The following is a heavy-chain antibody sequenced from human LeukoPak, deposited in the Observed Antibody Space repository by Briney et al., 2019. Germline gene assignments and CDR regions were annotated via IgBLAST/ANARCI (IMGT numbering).Heavy chain of an antibody. J-gene: IGHJ4*02. CDR2: INPNSGGT. CDR1: GYTFTGYY. Sequence: ASVKVSCKASGYTFTGYYLHWVRQAPGQGLEWMGWINPNSGGTNYAQKFQGRVTMTRDTSISTAYMELRRLKSDDTAVYYCARTRNTVLMVYAISSLDYWGQGTLVTVSS. CDR3: ARTRNTVLMVYAISSLDY. D-gene: IGHD2-8*01. V-gene: IGHV1-2*02.